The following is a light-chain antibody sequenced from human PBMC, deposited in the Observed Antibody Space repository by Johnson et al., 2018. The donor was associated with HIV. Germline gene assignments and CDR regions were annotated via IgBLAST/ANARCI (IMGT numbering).Light chain of an antibody. CDR1: SSNIGNNY. CDR2: DNN. Sequence: HSVLTQPPSVSAAPGQKVTISCSGSSSNIGNNYVSWYQQLPGTAPKLLIYDNNKRPSGIPDRFSGSKSGTSATLGITGLQTGEEADYYCGTWDSSLSAGRAFGTGTKVTGL. V-gene: IGLV1-51*01. CDR3: GTWDSSLSAGRA. J-gene: IGLJ1*01.